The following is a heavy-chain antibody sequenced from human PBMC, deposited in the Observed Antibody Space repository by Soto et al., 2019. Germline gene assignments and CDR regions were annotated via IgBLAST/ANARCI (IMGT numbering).Heavy chain of an antibody. J-gene: IGHJ3*02. CDR2: MYYSGST. CDR1: GGSVSSGSYY. CDR3: ARTRDFWSRNDSFHI. V-gene: IGHV4-61*01. D-gene: IGHD3-3*01. Sequence: LSLTCTVSGGSVSSGSYYWSWIRQPPGKGLEWIGYMYYSGSTNYNPSLKSRVTISLDTSKNQFSLKLSSVTAADTAVYFCARTRDFWSRNDSFHIWGPGTMVTVSS.